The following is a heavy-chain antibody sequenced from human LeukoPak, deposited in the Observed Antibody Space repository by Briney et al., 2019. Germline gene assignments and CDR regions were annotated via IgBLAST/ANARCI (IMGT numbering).Heavy chain of an antibody. CDR2: MKEDGSDE. V-gene: IGHV3-7*01. CDR3: AKDHRDGYIIFFDY. J-gene: IGHJ4*02. CDR1: GFTFSNFW. D-gene: IGHD5-24*01. Sequence: GGSLRLSCATSGFTFSNFWMTWVRQAPGEGLEWVANMKEDGSDEYYVDSVKGRFTIFRDNAKSSLYLQMSSLRVDDTAVYYCAKDHRDGYIIFFDYWGQGTLVTVSS.